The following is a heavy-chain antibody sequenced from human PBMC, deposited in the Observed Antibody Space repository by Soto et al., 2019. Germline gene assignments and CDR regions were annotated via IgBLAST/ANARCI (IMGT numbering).Heavy chain of an antibody. CDR2: IYYSGST. CDR3: ARHGDKNDDFWSGYYRYYGMDV. J-gene: IGHJ6*02. V-gene: IGHV4-39*01. CDR1: GGSISSSSYY. Sequence: PSGDPSLTCTVSGGSISSSSYYWGWIRQPPGKGLEWIGSIYYSGSTYYNPSLKSRVTISVDTSKNQFSLKLSSVTAADTAVYYCARHGDKNDDFWSGYYRYYGMDVWGQGTTVTVSS. D-gene: IGHD3-3*01.